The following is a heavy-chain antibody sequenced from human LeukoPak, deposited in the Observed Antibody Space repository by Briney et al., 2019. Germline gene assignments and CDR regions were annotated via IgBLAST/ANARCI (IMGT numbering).Heavy chain of an antibody. J-gene: IGHJ3*02. Sequence: GGSLRLSCAASGFTVSRNYMSWVGQAPGKGLEWVSVISSGGNTYYTDSVKGRFTISRDNSKNTLYLQMSSLRVEDTAVYYCARNDRGAFDIWGQGTMVTVSS. V-gene: IGHV3-53*01. CDR3: ARNDRGAFDI. CDR2: ISSGGNT. CDR1: GFTVSRNY. D-gene: IGHD3-22*01.